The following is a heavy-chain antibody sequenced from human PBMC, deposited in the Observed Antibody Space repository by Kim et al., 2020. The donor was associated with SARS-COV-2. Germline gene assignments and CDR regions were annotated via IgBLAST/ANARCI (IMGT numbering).Heavy chain of an antibody. CDR1: GFTFRNYA. D-gene: IGHD3-3*01. CDR2: ISYDGTTQ. J-gene: IGHJ1*01. CDR3: ARERRGYYAEW. V-gene: IGHV3-30*04. Sequence: GGSLRLSCAASGFTFRNYAMHWVRQAPGKGLEWVALISYDGTTQYYADSVKGRFTISRDSSKSTLDLQMTSLRAEDTAVYYCARERRGYYAEWWGQGTLVTVSS.